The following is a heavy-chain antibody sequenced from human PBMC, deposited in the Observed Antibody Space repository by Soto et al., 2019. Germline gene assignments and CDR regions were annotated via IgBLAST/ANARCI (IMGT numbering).Heavy chain of an antibody. V-gene: IGHV4-34*01. CDR3: ARPLRSDYYDSSGYLDL. Sequence: PSETLSLTCAVYGGSFSGYYWSWIRQPPGKGLEWIGEINHSGSTNYNPSLKSRVTISVDKSKSQFSLKLSSVTAADTAVYYCARPLRSDYYDSSGYLDLWGQGTLVTVSS. D-gene: IGHD3-22*01. CDR2: INHSGST. CDR1: GGSFSGYY. J-gene: IGHJ5*02.